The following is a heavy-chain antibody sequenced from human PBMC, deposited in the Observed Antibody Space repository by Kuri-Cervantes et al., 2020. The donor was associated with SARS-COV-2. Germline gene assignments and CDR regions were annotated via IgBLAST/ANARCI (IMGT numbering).Heavy chain of an antibody. D-gene: IGHD2-15*01. J-gene: IGHJ6*03. CDR1: GYSFTTYW. CDR2: IYPGDSDT. CDR3: ARGGGPSLRYYYYYMDV. Sequence: GGSLRLSCKGSGYSFTTYWIGWVRQKPGKGLEWMGIIYPGDSDTRYSPSFQGQVIISADKSISTAYLQWSSLKASDTAMYYCARGGGPSLRYYYYYMDVWGKGTTVTVSS. V-gene: IGHV5-51*01.